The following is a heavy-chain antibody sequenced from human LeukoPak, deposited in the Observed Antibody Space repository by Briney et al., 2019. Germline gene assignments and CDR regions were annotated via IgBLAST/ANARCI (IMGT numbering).Heavy chain of an antibody. V-gene: IGHV4-39*07. D-gene: IGHD3-3*01. J-gene: IGHJ5*02. CDR2: IHYSGNT. CDR3: AREDRYYDFPKTWFDP. Sequence: SETLSLTCTVSGGSISRSTYYWGWIRQPPGKGLEWIGSIHYSGNTYNNPSLNSRVTMSVDTSKNQFSLNLRSVTAADTAVYYCAREDRYYDFPKTWFDPWGQGTLVTVSS. CDR1: GGSISRSTYY.